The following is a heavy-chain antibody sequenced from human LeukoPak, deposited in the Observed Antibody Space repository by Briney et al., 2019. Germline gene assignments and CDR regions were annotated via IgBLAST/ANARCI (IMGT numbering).Heavy chain of an antibody. J-gene: IGHJ4*02. V-gene: IGHV1-2*02. CDR2: INGSGDGT. Sequence: ASVKVSCKASGYTFTGYYIHWVRQAPGQGLEWMGWINGSGDGTNYAQKLEGRVTMTRDNTNSTAYMELNSLTAEDTAVYYCARVANPQDCFDCWGQRTLVTVSS. D-gene: IGHD4/OR15-4a*01. CDR1: GYTFTGYY. CDR3: ARVANPQDCFDC.